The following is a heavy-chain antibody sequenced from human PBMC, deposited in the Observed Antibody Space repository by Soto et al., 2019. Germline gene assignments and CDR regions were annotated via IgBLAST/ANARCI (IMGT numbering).Heavy chain of an antibody. CDR3: ARSYPGTSLITIFAGMDV. CDR2: IYYGGST. CDR1: GGSISSYY. V-gene: IGHV4-59*01. Sequence: QVQLQESGPGLVKPSETLSLTCTVSGGSISSYYWSWIRQPPGKGLEWIGYIYYGGSTNYNPSLKSRVTISVDTSKNQFSLKLSSVTAADTAVYYCARSYPGTSLITIFAGMDVWGQGTTVTVSS. J-gene: IGHJ6*02. D-gene: IGHD3-3*01.